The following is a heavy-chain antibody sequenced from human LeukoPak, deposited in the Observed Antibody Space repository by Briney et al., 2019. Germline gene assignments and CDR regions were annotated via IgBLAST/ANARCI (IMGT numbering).Heavy chain of an antibody. Sequence: GASVKVSCKASGYTFTSYDINWVRQAPGQGLEWMGWINPNSGGTNYAQKFQGRVTMTRDTSISTAYMELSRLRSDDTAVYYCARARFLEWFDPWGQGTLVTVSS. CDR2: INPNSGGT. D-gene: IGHD3-3*01. J-gene: IGHJ5*02. V-gene: IGHV1-2*02. CDR1: GYTFTSYD. CDR3: ARARFLEWFDP.